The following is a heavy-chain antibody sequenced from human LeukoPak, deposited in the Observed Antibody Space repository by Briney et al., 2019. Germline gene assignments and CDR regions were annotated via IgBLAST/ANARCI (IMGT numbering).Heavy chain of an antibody. CDR2: IYTSGST. CDR3: AREHGSTYYYYYGMDA. V-gene: IGHV4-4*07. J-gene: IGHJ6*02. D-gene: IGHD3-10*01. Sequence: PSETLSLTCTVSGGSTSSYYWSWIRQPAGRGLEWIGRIYTSGSTNYNPSLKSRVTMSVNTSKNQFSLKLSSVTAADTVVYYCAREHGSTYYYYYGMDAWGQGTTVTVSS. CDR1: GGSTSSYY.